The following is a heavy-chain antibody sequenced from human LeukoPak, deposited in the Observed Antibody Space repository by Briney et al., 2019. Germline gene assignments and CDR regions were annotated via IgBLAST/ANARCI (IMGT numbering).Heavy chain of an antibody. V-gene: IGHV3-23*01. CDR2: ISGRGGST. J-gene: IGHJ2*01. Sequence: GGSLRPSCAASGFTFSSYAMSWVRQAPGKGLEWVSGISGRGGSTYYADSVKGRFTISRDNSKNTLYLQMNSLRAEDTAVYYCAKDLFYGDYPYWYFDLWGRGALVTVSS. CDR3: AKDLFYGDYPYWYFDL. CDR1: GFTFSSYA. D-gene: IGHD4-17*01.